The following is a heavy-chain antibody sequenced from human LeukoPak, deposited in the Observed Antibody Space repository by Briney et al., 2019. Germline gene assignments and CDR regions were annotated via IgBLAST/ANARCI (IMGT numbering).Heavy chain of an antibody. CDR3: ARGFRVCSGGSCYSGIFDY. Sequence: GGSLRLSCAASGFTFSSYAMHWVRQAPGKGLEWVAVISYDGSNKYYADSVKGRFTISRGNSKNTLYLQMNSLRAEDTAVYYCARGFRVCSGGSCYSGIFDYWGQGTLVTVSS. CDR2: ISYDGSNK. J-gene: IGHJ4*02. D-gene: IGHD2-15*01. CDR1: GFTFSSYA. V-gene: IGHV3-30*04.